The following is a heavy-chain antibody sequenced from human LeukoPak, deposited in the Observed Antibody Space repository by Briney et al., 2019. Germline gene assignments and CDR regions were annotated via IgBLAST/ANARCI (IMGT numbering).Heavy chain of an antibody. CDR3: ARPKVGATKEADAFDI. Sequence: PSETLSLTCAVSGGSISSSNWWSWVRQPPGKGLEWIGEIYHSGSTNYNPSLKSRVTISVDKSKNQFSLKLSSVTAADTAVYYCARPKVGATKEADAFDIWGQGTMVTVSS. CDR1: GGSISSSNW. CDR2: IYHSGST. J-gene: IGHJ3*02. V-gene: IGHV4-4*02. D-gene: IGHD1-26*01.